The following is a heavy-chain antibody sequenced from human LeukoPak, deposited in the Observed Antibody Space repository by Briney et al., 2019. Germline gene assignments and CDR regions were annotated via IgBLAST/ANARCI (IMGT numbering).Heavy chain of an antibody. CDR2: ISSSSSTI. CDR3: ARRGGPVIAAAGTHSSYNWFDP. Sequence: GGSLRLSCAASGFTFSSYSMNWVRQAPGKGLEWVSYISSSSSTIYYADSVKGRFTISRDNAKNSLYLQMNSLRAEDTAVYYCARRGGPVIAAAGTHSSYNWFDPWGQGTLVTVSS. V-gene: IGHV3-48*01. J-gene: IGHJ5*02. CDR1: GFTFSSYS. D-gene: IGHD6-13*01.